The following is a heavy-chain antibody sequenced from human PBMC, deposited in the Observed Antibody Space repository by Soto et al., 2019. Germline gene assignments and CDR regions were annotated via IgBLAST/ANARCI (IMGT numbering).Heavy chain of an antibody. CDR1: GGTFSSYA. CDR3: ARQPTVTPYYYYGMDV. V-gene: IGHV1-69*12. J-gene: IGHJ6*02. D-gene: IGHD4-4*01. Sequence: QVQLVQSGAEVKKPGSSAKVSCKASGGTFSSYAISWVRQAPGQGLEWMGGVIPIFGTPAYAQKFQGRVTITADESTSSVDMELSSLRSEDTAVYYCARQPTVTPYYYYGMDVWGQGTTVTVSS. CDR2: VIPIFGTP.